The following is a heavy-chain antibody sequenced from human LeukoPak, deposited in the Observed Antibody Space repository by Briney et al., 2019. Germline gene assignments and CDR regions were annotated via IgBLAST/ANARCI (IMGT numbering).Heavy chain of an antibody. J-gene: IGHJ4*02. V-gene: IGHV4-30-4*01. CDR3: AAWRDTARGAFDY. D-gene: IGHD5-18*01. CDR2: IYYSGST. Sequence: PSETLSLTCTVSGGSISSGDYYWGWIRQPPGKGLEWIGYIYYSGSTYYNPSLKSRVTISVDTSKNQFSLKLSSVTAADTAVYYCAAWRDTARGAFDYWGQGTLVTVSS. CDR1: GGSISSGDYY.